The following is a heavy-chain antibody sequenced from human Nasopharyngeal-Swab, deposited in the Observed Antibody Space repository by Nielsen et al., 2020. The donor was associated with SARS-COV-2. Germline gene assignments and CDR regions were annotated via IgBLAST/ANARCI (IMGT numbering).Heavy chain of an antibody. CDR3: SAAGGNY. D-gene: IGHD6-13*01. J-gene: IGHJ4*02. CDR2: INHSGST. CDR1: GGSIRNYY. V-gene: IGHV4-34*01. Sequence: SETLSLTCTVSGGSIRNYYWSWIRQPPGKGLEWIGEINHSGSTNYNPSLKSRVTISVDTSKNQFSLKLSSVTAADTAVYYCSAAGGNYWGQGTLVTVSS.